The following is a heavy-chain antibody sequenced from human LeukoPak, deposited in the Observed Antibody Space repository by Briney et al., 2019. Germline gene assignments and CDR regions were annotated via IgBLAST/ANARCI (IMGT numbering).Heavy chain of an antibody. V-gene: IGHV3-33*08. D-gene: IGHD3-22*01. CDR3: AREGDYYDSSGIDY. CDR1: GFTFSNYS. J-gene: IGHJ4*02. CDR2: VWFDGSNK. Sequence: PGGSLRLSCAASGFTFSNYSMNWVRQAPGKGLEWVAVVWFDGSNKHYADSVKGRFTISRDNSKNTLYLQMNSLRAEDTAVYYCAREGDYYDSSGIDYWGQGTLVTVS.